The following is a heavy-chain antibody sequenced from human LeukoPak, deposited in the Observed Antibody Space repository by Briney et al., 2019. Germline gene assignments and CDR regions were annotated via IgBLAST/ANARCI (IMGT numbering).Heavy chain of an antibody. J-gene: IGHJ4*02. CDR2: IYHSGST. CDR1: GGSISSSNW. V-gene: IGHV4-4*02. Sequence: SETLSLTCAVSGGSISSSNWWSWVRQPPGKGLEWIGEIYHSGSTNYNPSLKSRVTISVDKSKNQFSLKLSSVTAADTAVYYCARSGFFSSSWYPYWGQGTLVTVSS. CDR3: ARSGFFSSSWYPY. D-gene: IGHD6-13*01.